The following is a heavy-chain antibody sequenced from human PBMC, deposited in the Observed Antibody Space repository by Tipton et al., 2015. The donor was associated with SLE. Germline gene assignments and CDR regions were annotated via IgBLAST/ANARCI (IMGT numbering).Heavy chain of an antibody. J-gene: IGHJ6*03. Sequence: TLFLTCTVSGGSISSYYWSWIRQPPGKGLEWIGYIYYSGSTNYNPSLKSRVTISVDTSKNQFSLKLSSVTAADTAVYYCARGSSSSSYYYYMDVWGKGTTVTVSS. D-gene: IGHD6-6*01. CDR3: ARGSSSSSYYYYMDV. CDR2: IYYSGST. CDR1: GGSISSYY. V-gene: IGHV4-59*01.